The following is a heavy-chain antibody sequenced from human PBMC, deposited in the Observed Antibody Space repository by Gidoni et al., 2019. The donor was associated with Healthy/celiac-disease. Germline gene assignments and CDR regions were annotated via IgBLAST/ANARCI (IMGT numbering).Heavy chain of an antibody. D-gene: IGHD3-3*01. V-gene: IGHV1-69*01. CDR3: ARAYYDFWSGYLL. CDR1: GGPFSRDA. CDR2: IIPLFGTA. Sequence: QVQLVQSGAEVKKPGSSVKVSCKASGGPFSRDAISCVRQAPGQGLEWMGGIIPLFGTANYAQKFQGRVTITADEFTSTAYMELSSLRSEETAVYYCARAYYDFWSGYLLWGQGTLVTVSS. J-gene: IGHJ4*02.